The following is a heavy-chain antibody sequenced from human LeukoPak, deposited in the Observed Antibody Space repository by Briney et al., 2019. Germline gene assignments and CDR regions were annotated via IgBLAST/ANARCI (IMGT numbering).Heavy chain of an antibody. J-gene: IGHJ3*02. CDR3: ARDTHPSGSYSDAFDI. Sequence: PSETLSLTCTVSGGSISSYYWSWIRQPPGKGLEWIGYIYYSGSTNYNPSLKSRVTISVDTSKNQFSLKLSSVTAADTAVYYCARDTHPSGSYSDAFDIWGQGTMVTVSS. CDR1: GGSISSYY. CDR2: IYYSGST. V-gene: IGHV4-59*01. D-gene: IGHD1-26*01.